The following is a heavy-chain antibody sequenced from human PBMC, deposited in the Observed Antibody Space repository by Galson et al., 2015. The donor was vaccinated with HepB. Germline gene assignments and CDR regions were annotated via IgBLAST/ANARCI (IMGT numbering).Heavy chain of an antibody. V-gene: IGHV3-48*02. D-gene: IGHD3-22*01. CDR2: ISSSSSAK. CDR1: GFTFSTYN. CDR3: ARAGDSSGQPDY. Sequence: SLRLSCAASGFTFSTYNMNWVRQAPGKGLEWVSYISSSSSAKYYGDSVKGRFTISRDNAKNSLYLQMTSLRDEDTAVYYCARAGDSSGQPDYWGQGTLVTVSS. J-gene: IGHJ4*02.